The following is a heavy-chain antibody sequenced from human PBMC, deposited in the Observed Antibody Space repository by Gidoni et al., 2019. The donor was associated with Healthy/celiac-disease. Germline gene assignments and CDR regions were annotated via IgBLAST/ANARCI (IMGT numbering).Heavy chain of an antibody. V-gene: IGHV3-21*01. CDR1: GFTFSSYS. CDR2: ISSSSSYI. CDR3: ERLGDGYNSGY. J-gene: IGHJ4*02. Sequence: VQLVESVGGQVKPGWSLILSCAASGFTFSSYSRNWVRQAQGKGMGWVSCISSSSSYIYYADSVKGRVTSSRDNGKKSLYLQVNSLRAEDTAVYYYERLGDGYNSGYWGQGTLVTVSS. D-gene: IGHD5-12*01.